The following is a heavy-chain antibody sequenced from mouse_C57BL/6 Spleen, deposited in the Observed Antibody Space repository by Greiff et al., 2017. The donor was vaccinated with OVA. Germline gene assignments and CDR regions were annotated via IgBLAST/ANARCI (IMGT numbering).Heavy chain of an antibody. CDR2: IYPGDGDT. V-gene: IGHV1-82*01. CDR1: GYAFSSSW. J-gene: IGHJ2*01. Sequence: QVQLQQSGPELVKPGASVKISCKASGYAFSSSWMNWVKQRPGKGLEWIGRIYPGDGDTNYNGKFKGKATLTADKSSSTAYMQLSSLTSEDSAVYFCARDYYSNYYFYYWGQGTTLTVSS. CDR3: ARDYYSNYYFYY. D-gene: IGHD2-5*01.